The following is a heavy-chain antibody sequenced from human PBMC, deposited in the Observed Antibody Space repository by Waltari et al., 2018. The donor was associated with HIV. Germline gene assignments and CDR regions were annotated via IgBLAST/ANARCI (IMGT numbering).Heavy chain of an antibody. CDR3: SRLMNKLHVY. CDR2: TCSRSKCYK. V-gene: IGHV6-1*01. Sequence: QVQLQQSGPGLVKPSQTPSLTCSISGDSVSTNSATWNWIWQSPSRGLAWLGMTCSRSKCYKDYADTVKRRITINPVTSKDPVALQLNSVIPEDTSVFYSSRLMNKLHVYWRQGTLVTVSS. D-gene: IGHD1-7*01. J-gene: IGHJ4*02. CDR1: GDSVSTNSAT.